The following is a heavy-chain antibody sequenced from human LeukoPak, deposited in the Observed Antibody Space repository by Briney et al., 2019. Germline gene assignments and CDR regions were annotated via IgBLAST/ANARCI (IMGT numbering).Heavy chain of an antibody. D-gene: IGHD1-26*01. CDR1: GFTFSSYA. V-gene: IGHV3-7*01. CDR2: IKQDGSEK. Sequence: GGSLRLSCAASGFTFSSYAMHWVRQAPGKGLEWVANIKQDGSEKYYVDSVKGRFTISRDNAKNSLYLQMNSLRAEDTAVYYCARVGGSYFLDVWGKGTTVTVSS. CDR3: ARVGGSYFLDV. J-gene: IGHJ6*03.